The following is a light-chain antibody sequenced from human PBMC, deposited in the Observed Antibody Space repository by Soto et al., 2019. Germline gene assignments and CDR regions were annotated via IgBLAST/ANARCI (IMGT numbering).Light chain of an antibody. J-gene: IGLJ1*01. CDR1: RSDVGAYNY. Sequence: QSVLTQPASVSGSPGQSIAISCTGTRSDVGAYNYVSWYQQHPGKAPKLMISEVTNRPSGVSDRFSGSKSGNTASLTISGLQAEDEADYYCRSFTSRFTFVFGTGTK. CDR3: RSFTSRFTFV. V-gene: IGLV2-14*01. CDR2: EVT.